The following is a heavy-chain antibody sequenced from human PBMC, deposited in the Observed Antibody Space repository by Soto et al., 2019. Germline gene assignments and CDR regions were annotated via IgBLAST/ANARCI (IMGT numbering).Heavy chain of an antibody. CDR3: ARALKDSGSKYRSYYMDV. J-gene: IGHJ6*03. CDR1: GYTFTSYD. CDR2: MNPNSGNT. D-gene: IGHD5-12*01. V-gene: IGHV1-8*01. Sequence: QVQLVQSGAEVKKPGASVKVSCKASGYTFTSYDINWVRQATGQGLEWMGWMNPNSGNTGYAQKFQGRVTMTRNTSISTAYMGLSSLRSEDTAVYYCARALKDSGSKYRSYYMDVWGKGTTVTVSS.